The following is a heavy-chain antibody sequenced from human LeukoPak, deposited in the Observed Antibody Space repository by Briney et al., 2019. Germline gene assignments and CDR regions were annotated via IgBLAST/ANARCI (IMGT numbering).Heavy chain of an antibody. CDR1: GGSISSSSYY. V-gene: IGHV4-39*07. J-gene: IGHJ5*02. CDR2: IYYSGST. D-gene: IGHD3-9*01. Sequence: SETLSLTCTVSGGSISSSSYYWGWIRQPPGKGLEWIGSIYYSGSTYYNPSLKSRVTISVDTSKNQFSLKLSSVTAADTAVYYCARVETDYDILTGYVYNWFDPWGQGTLVTVSS. CDR3: ARVETDYDILTGYVYNWFDP.